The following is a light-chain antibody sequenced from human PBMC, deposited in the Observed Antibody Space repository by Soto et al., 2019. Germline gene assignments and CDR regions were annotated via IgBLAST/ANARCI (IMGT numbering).Light chain of an antibody. Sequence: QSVLTQPPSASGTPGQRVTISCSGSSSNIGSYPVNWYQQLPGTAPKLLIYSNNQRPSGVPDRFSGSKSGTSASLAISALQSEDEADYYCAAWHGSLDGWVFGGGTKLTVL. J-gene: IGLJ3*02. CDR3: AAWHGSLDGWV. CDR2: SNN. V-gene: IGLV1-44*01. CDR1: SSNIGSYP.